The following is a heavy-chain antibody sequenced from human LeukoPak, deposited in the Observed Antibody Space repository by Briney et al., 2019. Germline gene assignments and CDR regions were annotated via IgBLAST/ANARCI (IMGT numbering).Heavy chain of an antibody. Sequence: SETLSLTCTVSGGSISSYDWTWIRQPPGKGLEWIGNIYYSGSTNYNPSLKSRVTISVDTSKNQFSLKLSSVAAADTAVYHCARVGFWSGYYSWFDPWGQGTLVTVSS. J-gene: IGHJ5*02. V-gene: IGHV4-59*01. CDR2: IYYSGST. D-gene: IGHD3-3*01. CDR3: ARVGFWSGYYSWFDP. CDR1: GGSISSYD.